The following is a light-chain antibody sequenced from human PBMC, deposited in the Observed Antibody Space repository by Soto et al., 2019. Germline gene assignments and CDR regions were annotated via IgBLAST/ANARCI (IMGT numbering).Light chain of an antibody. J-gene: IGLJ2*01. V-gene: IGLV2-14*01. CDR3: ISYISRSSLL. Sequence: QSALTQPASVSGSPGQSITISCTGTSSNVDVYKYVSWYQQHPGKAPKLMIYEVSNRPSGVSGRFSGSTSGNTASLTISGLQAEDEADYFCISYISRSSLLFGGGTKLTVL. CDR2: EVS. CDR1: SSNVDVYKY.